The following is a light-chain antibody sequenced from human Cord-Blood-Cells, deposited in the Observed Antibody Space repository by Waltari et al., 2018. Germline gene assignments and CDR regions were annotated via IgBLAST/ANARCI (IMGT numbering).Light chain of an antibody. CDR2: AAS. J-gene: IGKJ1*01. Sequence: AIQMTQSPSSLSASVGARVTITCRASQGIRNDLCWYQQKPGNAPKLLIYAASSLQSGVPSRFSGSGSGTDFTLTISSLQPEDFATYYCLQDYNYPWMFGQGTKVEIK. CDR1: QGIRND. V-gene: IGKV1-6*01. CDR3: LQDYNYPWM.